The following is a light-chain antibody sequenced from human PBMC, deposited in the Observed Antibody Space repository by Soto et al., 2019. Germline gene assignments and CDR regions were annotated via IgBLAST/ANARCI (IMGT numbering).Light chain of an antibody. V-gene: IGKV3-20*01. CDR1: RTVSSSY. CDR2: GAS. Sequence: EIVLTQSPGTLSLSPGERATLSCRASRTVSSSYLAWYHQKPGQAPRLLIYGASSRATGIPDRFSGSGSGTDFTLTISRLEPEDFAVYYCQQYGSSPPYTFGQGTKLEIK. J-gene: IGKJ2*01. CDR3: QQYGSSPPYT.